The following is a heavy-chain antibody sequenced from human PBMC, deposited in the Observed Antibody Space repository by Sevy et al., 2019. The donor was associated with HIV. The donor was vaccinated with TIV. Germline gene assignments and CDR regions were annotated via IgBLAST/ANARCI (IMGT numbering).Heavy chain of an antibody. D-gene: IGHD2-15*01. CDR3: ARAQRYCSGGSCYSYPFDY. Sequence: VSVKVSCKASGYTFTGYYMHWMRQAPGQGLEWMGWINPNSGGTNYAQKFQGRVTMTRDTSISTAYMELSRLRSDDTAVYYCARAQRYCSGGSCYSYPFDYWGQGTLVTVSS. CDR1: GYTFTGYY. CDR2: INPNSGGT. J-gene: IGHJ4*02. V-gene: IGHV1-2*02.